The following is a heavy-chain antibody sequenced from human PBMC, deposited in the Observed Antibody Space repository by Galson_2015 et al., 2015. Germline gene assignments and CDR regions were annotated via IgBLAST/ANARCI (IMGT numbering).Heavy chain of an antibody. Sequence: SVKVSCKASGGTFSSYAISWVRQAPGQGLEWMGGIIPIFGTANYAQKFQGRVTITADGSTSTAYMELSSLRSEDTAVYYCARVPYSSSSASYYYNGMDVWGQGTTVTVSS. V-gene: IGHV1-69*13. CDR1: GGTFSSYA. CDR2: IIPIFGTA. CDR3: ARVPYSSSSASYYYNGMDV. J-gene: IGHJ6*02. D-gene: IGHD6-6*01.